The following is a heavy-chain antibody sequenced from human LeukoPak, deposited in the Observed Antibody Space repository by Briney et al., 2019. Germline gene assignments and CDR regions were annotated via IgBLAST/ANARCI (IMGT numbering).Heavy chain of an antibody. V-gene: IGHV4-59*01. CDR1: GGTISRYY. CDR3: ARDRRRDLLHAFDI. Sequence: SETLSLTCTVSGGTISRYYWSWIRQPPGKGLEWIAYIDYSGSTNYNPPLKSRLTISLDASKNQFSLRLSSVTAADTAVYYCARDRRRDLLHAFDIWGQGTMVTVSS. CDR2: IDYSGST. J-gene: IGHJ3*02. D-gene: IGHD1-26*01.